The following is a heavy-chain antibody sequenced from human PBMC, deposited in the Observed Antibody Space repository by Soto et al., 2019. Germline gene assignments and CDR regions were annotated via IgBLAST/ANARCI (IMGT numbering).Heavy chain of an antibody. Sequence: QVQLVESGGGVVQPGRSLRLSCAASGFTFSSYTMHWVRQAPGKGLEWVAVISYDGSNKYYADSVKGRFTISRDNSKNTLYLQMNSLRAEDTAVYYCARGLTPHDYGDYADLDYWGQGTLVTVSS. CDR2: ISYDGSNK. V-gene: IGHV3-30-3*01. D-gene: IGHD4-17*01. CDR1: GFTFSSYT. CDR3: ARGLTPHDYGDYADLDY. J-gene: IGHJ4*02.